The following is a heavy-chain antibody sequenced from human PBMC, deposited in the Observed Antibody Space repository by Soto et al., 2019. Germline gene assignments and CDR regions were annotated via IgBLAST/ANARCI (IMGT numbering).Heavy chain of an antibody. D-gene: IGHD2-15*01. CDR1: GGTFSSYA. J-gene: IGHJ4*02. V-gene: IGHV1-69*12. Sequence: QVQLVQSGAEVKKPGSSVKVSCKASGGTFSSYAISWVRQAPGQGLEWMGGIIPIFGTANYAQKFQGRVTITADESTRTANLELSSLRAEGKAVYYWARESRYCSGGSCYFLPGIDYWGQGPLVAVSS. CDR2: IIPIFGTA. CDR3: ARESRYCSGGSCYFLPGIDY.